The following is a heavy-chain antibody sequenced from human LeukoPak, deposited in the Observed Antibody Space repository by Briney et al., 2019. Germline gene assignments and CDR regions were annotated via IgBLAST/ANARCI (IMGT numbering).Heavy chain of an antibody. V-gene: IGHV3-23*01. Sequence: GGSLRLSCAASGFTVSSNFMSWVRQAPGKGLEWVSAISGSGGSTYYADSVKGRFTISRDNSKNTLYLQMNSLRAEDTAVYYCAKHDSSGYCIDYWGQGTLVTVSS. CDR3: AKHDSSGYCIDY. CDR1: GFTVSSNF. CDR2: ISGSGGST. J-gene: IGHJ4*02. D-gene: IGHD3-22*01.